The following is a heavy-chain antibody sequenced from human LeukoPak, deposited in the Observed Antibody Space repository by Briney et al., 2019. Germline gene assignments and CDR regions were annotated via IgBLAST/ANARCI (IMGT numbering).Heavy chain of an antibody. V-gene: IGHV3-23*01. J-gene: IGHJ4*02. CDR3: AKVLTGSQDY. Sequence: PGGSLRLSCAASGFTFSSYAMSWVRQAPGKGLEWVSLIGNSGGSAFYADSVKGRFTISRDNSKNTLYLQMSSLRVEDTAVYYCAKVLTGSQDYWGQGTLVTVSS. D-gene: IGHD7-27*01. CDR1: GFTFSSYA. CDR2: IGNSGGSA.